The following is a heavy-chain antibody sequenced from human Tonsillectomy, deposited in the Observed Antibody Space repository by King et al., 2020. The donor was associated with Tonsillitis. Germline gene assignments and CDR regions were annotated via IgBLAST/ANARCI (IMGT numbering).Heavy chain of an antibody. Sequence: VQLVESGAEVKKPGSSVKVSCKASGGTFRSYAISWVRQAPGQGLEWMGGIIPTFGTTNYAQKFQGRVTITADESTSTAYMELSSLRSEDTAVYYCARGLVTDYYYYYMDVWGKGTTVTVSS. D-gene: IGHD4-23*01. CDR2: IIPTFGTT. CDR3: ARGLVTDYYYYYMDV. V-gene: IGHV1-69*01. J-gene: IGHJ6*03. CDR1: GGTFRSYA.